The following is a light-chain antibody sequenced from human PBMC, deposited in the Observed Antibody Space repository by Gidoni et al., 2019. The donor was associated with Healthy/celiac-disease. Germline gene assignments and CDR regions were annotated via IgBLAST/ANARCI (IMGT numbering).Light chain of an antibody. J-gene: IGKJ5*01. CDR2: AAS. CDR1: QGISSY. V-gene: IGKV1-8*01. Sequence: IRLTPSPSSFSASTGDRVTITCRASQGISSYLTWYQQKPGKAPKLLIYAASTLQSGVPSRFSGSGSGTDFTLTISCLQSEDFATYYCQQYYSYLAFGQGTRLEIK. CDR3: QQYYSYLA.